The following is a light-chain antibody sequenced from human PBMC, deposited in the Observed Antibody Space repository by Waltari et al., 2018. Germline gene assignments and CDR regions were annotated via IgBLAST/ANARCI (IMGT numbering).Light chain of an antibody. J-gene: IGLJ2*01. Sequence: QSALTQPASVSGSPGQSITISCSGVGSAVGASDYVSWHQHHPGKPPQVIIYDVTNRPSGVSDRFSATKSANTASLTISRIQPEDEADYYCSSQTLDGLVLFGGGTRLTVL. V-gene: IGLV2-14*03. CDR1: GSAVGASDY. CDR2: DVT. CDR3: SSQTLDGLVL.